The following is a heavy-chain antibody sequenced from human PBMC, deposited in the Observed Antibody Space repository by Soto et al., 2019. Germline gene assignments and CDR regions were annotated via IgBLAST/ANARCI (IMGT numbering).Heavy chain of an antibody. CDR2: INHSGST. V-gene: IGHV4-34*01. CDR3: ARGSGISYGSGSYYRDYYYYYGMDV. Sequence: SETLSLTCAVYGGSFSGYYWSWIRQPPGKGLEWIGEINHSGSTNYNPSLKSRVTISVDTSKNQFSLKLSSVTAADTAVYYCARGSGISYGSGSYYRDYYYYYGMDVWGQGTTVTVSS. J-gene: IGHJ6*02. D-gene: IGHD3-10*01. CDR1: GGSFSGYY.